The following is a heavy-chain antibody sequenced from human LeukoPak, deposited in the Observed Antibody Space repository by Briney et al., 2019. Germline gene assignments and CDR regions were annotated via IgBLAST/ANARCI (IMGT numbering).Heavy chain of an antibody. CDR2: IRSKAYGGTT. CDR1: GFTFGDYA. D-gene: IGHD6-19*01. V-gene: IGHV3-49*04. CDR3: TSLQDPNAVAGAFDYYYGMDV. J-gene: IGHJ6*02. Sequence: PGRSLRLSCTASGFTFGDYAMSWVRQAPGKGLEWVGFIRSKAYGGTTEYAASVKGRFTISRDDSKSIAYLQMNSLKTEDTAVYYCTSLQDPNAVAGAFDYYYGMDVWGQGTTVTVSS.